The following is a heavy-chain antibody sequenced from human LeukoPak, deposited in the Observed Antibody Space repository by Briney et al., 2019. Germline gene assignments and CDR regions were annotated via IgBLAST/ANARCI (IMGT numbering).Heavy chain of an antibody. Sequence: PGGSLRLSCAASGFTFSSHWMSWVRQAPGKGLEWVANIKKDGSEKYYVDAVKGRFTISRDNAKTSLYLQMSSLRVEDTAVFYCAKYSYGSGTSFDPWGQGTLVTVSS. CDR1: GFTFSSHW. CDR2: IKKDGSEK. J-gene: IGHJ5*02. CDR3: AKYSYGSGTSFDP. D-gene: IGHD3-10*01. V-gene: IGHV3-7*01.